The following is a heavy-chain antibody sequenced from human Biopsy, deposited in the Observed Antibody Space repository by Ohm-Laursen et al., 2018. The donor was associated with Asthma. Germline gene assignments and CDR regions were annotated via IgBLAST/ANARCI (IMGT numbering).Heavy chain of an antibody. D-gene: IGHD6-19*01. CDR2: IYYSGST. CDR1: GGSISRDH. V-gene: IGHV4-59*01. J-gene: IGHJ4*02. CDR3: AFFNSGGFDY. Sequence: SETLSLTWTVSGGSISRDHWSWIRQPPGKGLEWIGYIYYSGSTNYNPSLKSRVTMSVDRSKNQFSLKLTSVTAAGTAVYYCAFFNSGGFDYWGQGALVTVSS.